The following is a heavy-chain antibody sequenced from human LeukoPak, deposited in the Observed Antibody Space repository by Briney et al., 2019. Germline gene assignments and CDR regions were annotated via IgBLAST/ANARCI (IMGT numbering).Heavy chain of an antibody. D-gene: IGHD2-2*03. J-gene: IGHJ5*02. Sequence: GGSLRLSCAASGFTFRSYSMNWVRQAPGKGLEWVSSISSSSYIYYADSVKGRFTISRDNAKNSLYLQMNSLRAEDTAVYYCARDLLALDSPNWFDPWGQGTLVTLSS. CDR3: ARDLLALDSPNWFDP. CDR2: ISSSSYI. V-gene: IGHV3-21*01. CDR1: GFTFRSYS.